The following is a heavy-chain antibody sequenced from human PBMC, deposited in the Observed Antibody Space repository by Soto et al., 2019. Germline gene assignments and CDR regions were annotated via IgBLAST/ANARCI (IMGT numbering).Heavy chain of an antibody. CDR3: ARSQGSSTSWEISYYYYYGMDV. CDR2: IIPISGTA. D-gene: IGHD2-2*01. Sequence: QVQLVQSGAEVKKPGSSVKVSCKASGGTFSSYAISWGRPAPGQGLEWSGGIIPISGTANYAQKFQGRVTITADESTSTAYMELSSLRSEDTAVYYCARSQGSSTSWEISYYYYYGMDVWGQGTKVTVSS. V-gene: IGHV1-69*01. J-gene: IGHJ6*02. CDR1: GGTFSSYA.